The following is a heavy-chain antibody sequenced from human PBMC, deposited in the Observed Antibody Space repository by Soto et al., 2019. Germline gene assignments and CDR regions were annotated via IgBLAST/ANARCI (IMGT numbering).Heavy chain of an antibody. CDR2: ISYDGSNK. D-gene: IGHD3-9*01. V-gene: IGHV3-30*03. J-gene: IGHJ4*02. CDR3: ATNRGLDILFDS. CDR1: GFTFSSYG. Sequence: GGSLRLSCAASGFTFSSYGMHWVRQAPGKGLEWVAVISYDGSNKYYADSVKGRFIISRDNAKNSLFLQMNSLRDEDTAVYYCATNRGLDILFDSWGQGTLVTVSS.